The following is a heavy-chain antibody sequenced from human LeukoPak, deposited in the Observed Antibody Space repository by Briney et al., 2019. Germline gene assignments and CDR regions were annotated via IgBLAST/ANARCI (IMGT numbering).Heavy chain of an antibody. J-gene: IGHJ4*02. CDR2: ITGDGTRT. Sequence: GGSLRISCAASGFTFSSCAMTWVRQAPGKGLEWVASITGDGTRTYYTDSVKGRFTISRDNSKNTLYLQMNSLRADETAIYYCASRPRADMGPLDYWGQGTLVTVST. V-gene: IGHV3-23*01. CDR3: ASRPRADMGPLDY. D-gene: IGHD1-14*01. CDR1: GFTFSSCA.